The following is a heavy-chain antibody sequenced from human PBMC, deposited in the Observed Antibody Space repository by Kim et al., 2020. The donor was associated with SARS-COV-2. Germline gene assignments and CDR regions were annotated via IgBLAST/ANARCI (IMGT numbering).Heavy chain of an antibody. J-gene: IGHJ6*01. CDR2: INHSGST. V-gene: IGHV4-34*01. CDR1: GGSFSGYY. Sequence: SETLSLTCAVYGGSFSGYYWSWIRQPPGKGLEWIGEINHSGSTNYNPSLKSRVTISVDTSKNQFSLKLSSVTAADTAVYYCARGLSMVRGGILGRRYYG. CDR3: ARGLSMVRGGILGRRYYG. D-gene: IGHD3-10*01.